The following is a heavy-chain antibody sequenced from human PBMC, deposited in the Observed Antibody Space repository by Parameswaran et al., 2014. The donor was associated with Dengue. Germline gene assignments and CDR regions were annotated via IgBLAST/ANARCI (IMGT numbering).Heavy chain of an antibody. CDR2: ISSSSSYI. V-gene: IGHV3-21*01. D-gene: IGHD6-6*01. Sequence: WIRQPPGRGWSGSSSISSSSSYIYYADSVKGRFTISRDNAKNSLYLQMNSLRAEDTAVYYCARGHSSSSSHYWYFDLWGRGTLVTVSS. J-gene: IGHJ2*01. CDR3: ARGHSSSSSHYWYFDL.